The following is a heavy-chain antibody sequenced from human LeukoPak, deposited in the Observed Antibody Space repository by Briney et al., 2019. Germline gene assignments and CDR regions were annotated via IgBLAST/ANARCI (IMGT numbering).Heavy chain of an antibody. CDR3: ARARGAPFDY. Sequence: PSETLSLTCAVYGESFSGYYRSWIRQPPGKGLEWIGEINHSGSTNYNPSLKSRVTISVDTSKNQFSLKLSSVTAADTAVYYCARARGAPFDYWGQGSLVTVSS. D-gene: IGHD3-10*01. J-gene: IGHJ4*02. CDR1: GESFSGYY. V-gene: IGHV4-34*01. CDR2: INHSGST.